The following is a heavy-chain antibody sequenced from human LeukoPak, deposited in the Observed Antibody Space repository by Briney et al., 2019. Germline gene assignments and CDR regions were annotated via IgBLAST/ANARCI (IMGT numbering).Heavy chain of an antibody. Sequence: GGSLRLSCAASGFTFSSYSMNWVRQAPGKGLEWVSSISSSSSYIYYADSVKGRFTISRDNSKNTLYPQMNSLRAEDTAMYYCARDLGHEYWGQGTLVTVSS. CDR2: ISSSSSYI. CDR3: ARDLGHEY. J-gene: IGHJ4*02. CDR1: GFTFSSYS. V-gene: IGHV3-21*04.